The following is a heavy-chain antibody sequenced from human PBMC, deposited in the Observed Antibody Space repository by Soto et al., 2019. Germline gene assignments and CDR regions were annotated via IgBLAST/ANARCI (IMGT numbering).Heavy chain of an antibody. D-gene: IGHD2-15*01. V-gene: IGHV4-59*01. J-gene: IGHJ3*02. CDR2: MFYSGST. CDR1: GGSISSYF. CDR3: AVTPSYCSGGSCYPAHALDI. Sequence: SETLSLTCTVSGGSISSYFWSWIRQPPGTGLEWIGYMFYSGSTDYNPSLKSRVTISVETSKSQFSLNLSSVTAADTAVYYCAVTPSYCSGGSCYPAHALDIWGPGRMVTVSS.